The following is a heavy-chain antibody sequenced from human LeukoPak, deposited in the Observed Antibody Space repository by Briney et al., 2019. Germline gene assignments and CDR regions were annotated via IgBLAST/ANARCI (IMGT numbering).Heavy chain of an antibody. D-gene: IGHD2-2*01. CDR3: ARALLNIVVVPAASDAFDI. J-gene: IGHJ3*02. Sequence: ASVKVSCKASGGTFSSYAISWVRQAPGQGLEWMGGIIPIFGTANYAQKFQGRVTITADKSTSTAYMELSSLRSEDTAVYYCARALLNIVVVPAASDAFDIWGQGTMVTVSS. CDR1: GGTFSSYA. CDR2: IIPIFGTA. V-gene: IGHV1-69*06.